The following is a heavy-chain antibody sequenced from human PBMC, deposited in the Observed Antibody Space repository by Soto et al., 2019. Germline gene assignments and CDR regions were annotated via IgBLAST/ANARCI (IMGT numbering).Heavy chain of an antibody. Sequence: SETLPLTCTVSGGSSSSGDYHWTWIRQPPGKGLEWIGYIYYSGSTYYNPSLESRVTLSVDTSKNQFSLKLSSVTAADTAVYYCARFWSGYYKGWFDPWGQGTLVTVS. CDR3: ARFWSGYYKGWFDP. V-gene: IGHV4-30-4*08. D-gene: IGHD3-3*01. CDR2: IYYSGST. J-gene: IGHJ5*02. CDR1: GGSSSSGDYH.